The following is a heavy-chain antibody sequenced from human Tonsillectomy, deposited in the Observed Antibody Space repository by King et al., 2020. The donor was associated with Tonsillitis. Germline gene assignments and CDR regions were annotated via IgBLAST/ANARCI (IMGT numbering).Heavy chain of an antibody. CDR3: TRSGYVGYDYPGLLYH. CDR2: IYPGDSDT. D-gene: IGHD5-12*01. Sequence: VQLVESGAEVKKPGESLKISCKGSGYMFTSYWIGWVRQRPGKGLEWMGIIYPGDSDTRYSPSFQGQVTISADESISTAYLQWSSLQASDTAMYYCTRSGYVGYDYPGLLYHWGQGTLVTVSS. J-gene: IGHJ5*02. V-gene: IGHV5-51*03. CDR1: GYMFTSYW.